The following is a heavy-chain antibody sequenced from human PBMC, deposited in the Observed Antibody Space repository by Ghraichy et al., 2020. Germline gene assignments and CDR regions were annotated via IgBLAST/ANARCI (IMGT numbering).Heavy chain of an antibody. D-gene: IGHD6-19*01. J-gene: IGHJ6*02. CDR1: GFTVSSNY. CDR3: ARDKVLVAVAGTSHRYYYYYGMDV. CDR2: IYSGGST. V-gene: IGHV3-53*01. Sequence: GGSLRLSCAASGFTVSSNYMSWVRQAPGKGLEWVSVIYSGGSTYYADSVKGRFTISRDNSKNTLYLQMNSLRAEDTAVYYCARDKVLVAVAGTSHRYYYYYGMDVWGQGTTVTVSS.